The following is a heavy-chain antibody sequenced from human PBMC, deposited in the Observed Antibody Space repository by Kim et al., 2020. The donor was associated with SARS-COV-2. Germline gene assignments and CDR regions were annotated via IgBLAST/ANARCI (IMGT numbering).Heavy chain of an antibody. D-gene: IGHD3-22*01. V-gene: IGHV2-70*01. CDR2: IDWDDDK. Sequence: SGPTLMNPTQTLTLTCTFSGFSLSTSGMCVTWIRQPPGKALEWLAMIDWDDDKHYSTSLRSRLTISKDISKNQVVLTMTNMDPVDTATFYCARIRRDSSASQKIDYWGRGTLVTDSS. J-gene: IGHJ4*02. CDR3: ARIRRDSSASQKIDY. CDR1: GFSLSTSGMC.